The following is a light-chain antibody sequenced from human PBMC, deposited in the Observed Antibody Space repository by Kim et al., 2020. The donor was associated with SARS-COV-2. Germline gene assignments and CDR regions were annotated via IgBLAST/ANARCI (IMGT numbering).Light chain of an antibody. CDR3: QSYDSSLSGSWV. Sequence: IACAGSSSNTGAGYDVHWFQQLPGTAPKLLIYGSHNRPSGVPDRFSGTKSGTSASLAITGLQAEDEADYYCQSYDSSLSGSWVFGGGTQLTVL. V-gene: IGLV1-40*01. CDR2: GSH. J-gene: IGLJ2*01. CDR1: SSNTGAGYD.